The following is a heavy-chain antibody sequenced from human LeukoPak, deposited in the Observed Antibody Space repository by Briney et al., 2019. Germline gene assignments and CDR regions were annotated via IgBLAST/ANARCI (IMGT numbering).Heavy chain of an antibody. CDR2: IYHSGST. V-gene: IGHV4-4*02. CDR3: ARIQKDSYGHPPHFDY. CDR1: GGSISSSNW. Sequence: NPSETLSLTCAVSGGSISSSNWWSWVRQPPGKGLEWIGEIYHSGSTNYNPSLKSRVTISVDKSKNQFSLKLSSVTAADTAVYYCARIQKDSYGHPPHFDYWGQGTLVTVSS. J-gene: IGHJ4*02. D-gene: IGHD5-18*01.